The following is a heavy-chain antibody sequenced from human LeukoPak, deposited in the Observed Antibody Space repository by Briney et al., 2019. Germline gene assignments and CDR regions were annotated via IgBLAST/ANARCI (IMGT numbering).Heavy chain of an antibody. CDR1: GGSISSYY. CDR2: IYYSGST. V-gene: IGHV4-59*01. D-gene: IGHD2-21*02. J-gene: IGHJ4*02. CDR3: VGCGDSVGYFDD. Sequence: SETLSLTCTVSGGSISSYYWSWIRQPPGKGLEWIGYIYYSGSTNYNPSLKSRVTISVDTSKNQFSLKLSSVTAADTAVYYGVGCGDSVGYFDDWGQATLVTVSS.